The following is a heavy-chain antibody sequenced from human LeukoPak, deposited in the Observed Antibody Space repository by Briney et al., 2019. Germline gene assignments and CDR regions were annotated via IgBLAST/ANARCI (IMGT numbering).Heavy chain of an antibody. CDR1: GDTFSSYA. CDR3: ARYCSSTSCQLDAFDI. V-gene: IGHV1-69*13. J-gene: IGHJ3*02. D-gene: IGHD2-2*01. Sequence: SVKVSCKASGDTFSSYAISWVRQAPGQGLEWMGGIIPIFGTANYAQKFQGRVTITADESTSTAYMELSSLRSEDTAVYYCARYCSSTSCQLDAFDIWGQGTMVTVSS. CDR2: IIPIFGTA.